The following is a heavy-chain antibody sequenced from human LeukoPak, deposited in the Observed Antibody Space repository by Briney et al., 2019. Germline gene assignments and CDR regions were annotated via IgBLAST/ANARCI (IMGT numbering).Heavy chain of an antibody. Sequence: PGGSLRLSCAASGLTFSRYWLTWVRQAPGKGLEWVANINQDGSDENYVDSVRGRFTVSRDNAKNSLHLQMNNLRNEDTAVYHCVSRGCMANACFAASFRCFDHWGRGTRVTVSS. CDR1: GLTFSRYW. CDR2: INQDGSDE. D-gene: IGHD5-24*01. CDR3: VSRGCMANACFAASFRCFDH. J-gene: IGHJ4*02. V-gene: IGHV3-7*03.